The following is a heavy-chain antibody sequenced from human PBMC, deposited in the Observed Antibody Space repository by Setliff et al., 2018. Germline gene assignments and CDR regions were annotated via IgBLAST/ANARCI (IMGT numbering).Heavy chain of an antibody. CDR1: GGTFSSYD. J-gene: IGHJ6*03. CDR3: ARSGGGYDFWSGYLVSHYYYYYYMDV. CDR2: IIPIFGTA. Sequence: ASVKVSCKASGGTFSSYDISWVRQAPGQGLEWMGRIIPIFGTANYAQKFQGRVTITADKSTSTAYMELSRLRSEDTAVYYCARSGGGYDFWSGYLVSHYYYYYYMDVWAKGPRSPSP. D-gene: IGHD3-3*01. V-gene: IGHV1-69*06.